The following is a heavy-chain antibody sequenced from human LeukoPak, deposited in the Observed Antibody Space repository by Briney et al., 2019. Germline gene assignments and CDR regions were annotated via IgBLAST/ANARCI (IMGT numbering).Heavy chain of an antibody. V-gene: IGHV4-4*07. J-gene: IGHJ4*02. CDR1: GVSISSYY. CDR3: ARDVAARQGFDY. CDR2: LYTSGSA. D-gene: IGHD6-6*01. Sequence: PSETLSLTCVVSGVSISSYYWSWIRQPAGKGLEWIGRLYTSGSANYNPSLRTRVTMSVDTSKNHFSPKLTSVTAADTAVYYCARDVAARQGFDYWGQGTLVTVSS.